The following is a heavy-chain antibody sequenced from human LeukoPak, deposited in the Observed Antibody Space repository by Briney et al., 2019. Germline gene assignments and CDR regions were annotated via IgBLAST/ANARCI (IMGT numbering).Heavy chain of an antibody. J-gene: IGHJ5*02. CDR1: GGTFSSYA. CDR2: IIPIFGTA. D-gene: IGHD3-10*01. Sequence: SVKASCKASGGTFSSYAISWVRQAPGQGLEWMGRIIPIFGTANYAQKFQGRVTITTDESTSTAYMELSSLRAEDTAVYYCAREEVITMVRNWFDPWGQGTLVTVSS. CDR3: AREEVITMVRNWFDP. V-gene: IGHV1-69*05.